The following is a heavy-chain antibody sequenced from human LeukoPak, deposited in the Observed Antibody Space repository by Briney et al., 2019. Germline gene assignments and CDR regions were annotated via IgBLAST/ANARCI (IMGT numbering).Heavy chain of an antibody. V-gene: IGHV3-74*01. J-gene: IGHJ4*02. Sequence: PGGSLRLSCAASGFTFSSSWMHWVRQASGKGLVWVSRINGDGTSTSYADSVKGRFTISRDNAKNTLNLQMNSLRAEDTAVYYCARGGAFPFDYWGQGTLVTVSS. CDR1: GFTFSSSW. CDR2: INGDGTST. CDR3: ARGGAFPFDY. D-gene: IGHD3-16*01.